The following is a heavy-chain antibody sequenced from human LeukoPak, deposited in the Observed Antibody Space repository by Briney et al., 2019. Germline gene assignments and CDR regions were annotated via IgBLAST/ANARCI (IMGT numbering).Heavy chain of an antibody. CDR2: IYYSGST. J-gene: IGHJ5*02. D-gene: IGHD3-10*01. CDR3: ARHGGSGSYFDP. V-gene: IGHV4-39*01. CDR1: GGSISGSSYY. Sequence: SETLSLTCTVSGGSISGSSYYWGWIRQPPGKGLEWIGSIYYSGSTYYNPSLKSRVTISVDTSKNQFSLKLSSVTAADTAVYYCARHGGSGSYFDPWGQGTLVTVSS.